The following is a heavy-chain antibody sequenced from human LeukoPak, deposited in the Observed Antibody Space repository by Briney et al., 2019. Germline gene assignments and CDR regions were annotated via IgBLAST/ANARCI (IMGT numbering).Heavy chain of an antibody. V-gene: IGHV3-23*01. CDR2: ISASDGSA. CDR3: AKPLTVIVVATDAFDI. D-gene: IGHD3-22*01. J-gene: IGHJ3*02. CDR1: GFTLSSYA. Sequence: GGSLRLSCAASGFTLSSYAMNWVRQAPGKGLEWVSSISASDGSARYADPVKRRFTLSRDNSKNTMYLQMNSLTAVDTAVYYCAKPLTVIVVATDAFDIWGQGTMVTVSS.